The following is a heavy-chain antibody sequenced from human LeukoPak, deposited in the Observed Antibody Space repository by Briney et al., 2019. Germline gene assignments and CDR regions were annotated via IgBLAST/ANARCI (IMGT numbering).Heavy chain of an antibody. D-gene: IGHD2-2*01. Sequence: GGSLRLSCAASGFTFSSYWMHWVRQDPGKGLVWVSRINTDGSSTGYADSVKGRFTISRDNAKNTLYLQMNSLRAEDTAVYFCARDGRYCSRSTCPPGHYYYCGMDVWGQGTTVTVSS. CDR3: ARDGRYCSRSTCPPGHYYYCGMDV. V-gene: IGHV3-74*01. CDR2: INTDGSST. CDR1: GFTFSSYW. J-gene: IGHJ6*02.